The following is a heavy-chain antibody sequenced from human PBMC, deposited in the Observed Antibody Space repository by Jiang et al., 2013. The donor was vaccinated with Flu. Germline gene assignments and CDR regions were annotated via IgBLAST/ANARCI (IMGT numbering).Heavy chain of an antibody. Sequence: PGLVKPSETLSLTCTVSGGSISSSSYYWGWIRQPPGKGLEWIGTLYHTGRTYYNPSLKSRVTISVGTSKNQFSLKLSSVTAADTAVYYCARGPDPRVLRFFDWLLDYWGRGTLVTVSS. CDR3: ARGPDPRVLRFFDWLLDY. CDR2: LYHTGRT. J-gene: IGHJ4*02. CDR1: GGSISSSSYY. V-gene: IGHV4-39*07. D-gene: IGHD3-9*01.